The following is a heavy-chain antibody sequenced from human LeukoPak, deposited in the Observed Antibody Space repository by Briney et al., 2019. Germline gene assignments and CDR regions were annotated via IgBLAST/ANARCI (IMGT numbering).Heavy chain of an antibody. D-gene: IGHD3-22*01. CDR2: IYYSGST. CDR3: ARDFKYYDSSGYYAFDI. V-gene: IGHV4-59*01. CDR1: GGSISSYY. Sequence: SETLSLTCTVSGGSISSYYWSWIRQPPGKGLEWIGYIYYSGSTNYNPSLESRVTISVDTSKNQFSLKLSSVTAADTAVYYCARDFKYYDSSGYYAFDIWGQGTMVTVSS. J-gene: IGHJ3*02.